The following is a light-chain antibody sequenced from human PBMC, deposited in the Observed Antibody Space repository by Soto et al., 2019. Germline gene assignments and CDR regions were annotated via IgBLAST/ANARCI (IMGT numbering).Light chain of an antibody. V-gene: IGLV1-44*01. J-gene: IGLJ2*01. CDR1: SSNIGTNS. CDR3: AAWDDSLIRLR. Sequence: QSVLTQPPSASGTPGQRVTISCSGSSSNIGTNSVNWYQQLPGTAPKLLIFSNNQRPSGVPDRFSGSKSGTSGSLAISGRQADDEADYYCAAWDDSLIRLRFGGGTKLTVL. CDR2: SNN.